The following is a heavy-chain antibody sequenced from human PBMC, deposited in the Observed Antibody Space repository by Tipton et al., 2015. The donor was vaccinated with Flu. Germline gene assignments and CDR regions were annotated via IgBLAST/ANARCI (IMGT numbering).Heavy chain of an antibody. Sequence: QSGPEVKKPGASVKVSCKASGYTFTSYYMHWVRQAPGQGLEWMGIINPSGGSTSYAQKFQGRVTMTRDTSTSTVYMELSSLRSEATAVYYCASLYDSPGAFDIWGQGTMVTVSS. CDR2: INPSGGST. V-gene: IGHV1-46*01. CDR3: ASLYDSPGAFDI. CDR1: GYTFTSYY. D-gene: IGHD3-22*01. J-gene: IGHJ3*02.